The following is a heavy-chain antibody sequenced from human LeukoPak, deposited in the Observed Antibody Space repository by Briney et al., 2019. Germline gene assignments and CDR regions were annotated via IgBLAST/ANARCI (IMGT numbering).Heavy chain of an antibody. CDR1: GYTLTELS. J-gene: IGHJ4*02. CDR2: INPSGGST. Sequence: ASVKVSCKVSGYTLTELSMHWVRQAPGQGLEWMGIINPSGGSTSYAQEFQGRVTMTRDTSTSTVYMELSSLRSEDTAVYYCASSEDSGSTYYFNYWGQGTLVTVSS. CDR3: ASSEDSGSTYYFNY. V-gene: IGHV1-46*01. D-gene: IGHD1-26*01.